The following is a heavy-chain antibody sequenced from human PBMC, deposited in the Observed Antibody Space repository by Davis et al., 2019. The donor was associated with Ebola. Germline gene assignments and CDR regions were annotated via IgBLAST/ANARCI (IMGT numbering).Heavy chain of an antibody. Sequence: ASVKVFCKASGYTFTTYYMHWVRQAPGQGLEWMGIINPSGGSTSYAQKFQGRVTITRDTSASTAYMELSSLRSEDTAVYYCARDSGGWYYFDYWGQGTLVTVSS. D-gene: IGHD6-19*01. CDR2: INPSGGST. CDR1: GYTFTTYY. CDR3: ARDSGGWYYFDY. J-gene: IGHJ4*02. V-gene: IGHV1-46*01.